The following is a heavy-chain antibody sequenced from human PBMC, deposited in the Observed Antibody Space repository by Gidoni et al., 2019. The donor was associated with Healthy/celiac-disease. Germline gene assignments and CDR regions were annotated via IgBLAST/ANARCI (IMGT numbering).Heavy chain of an antibody. CDR1: GYTFRSYY. J-gene: IGHJ6*02. D-gene: IGHD3-10*01. CDR2: INPSGGST. Sequence: QVQLFQSGAAVHKPGASVKVSCKASGYTFRSYYMHWVRQAPEQGLEWMGIINPSGGSTSYEQKFQGRVIMTRDTSTSTVYMELSSLRSEDTAVYYCARDLWFGELFLYYGMDVWGQGTTVTVSS. V-gene: IGHV1-46*01. CDR3: ARDLWFGELFLYYGMDV.